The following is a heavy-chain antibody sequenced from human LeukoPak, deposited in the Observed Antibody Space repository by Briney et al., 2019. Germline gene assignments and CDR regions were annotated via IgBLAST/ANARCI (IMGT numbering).Heavy chain of an antibody. J-gene: IGHJ4*02. CDR3: AGERRVDDFWSGYSLRYCFDY. Sequence: PGGSLRLSCAASGFTFSSYSMNWVRQAPGKGLEWVSSISSSSSYIYYADSVKGRFTISRDNAKNSLYLQMNSLRAEDTAVYYCAGERRVDDFWSGYSLRYCFDYWGQGTLVTVSS. V-gene: IGHV3-21*01. CDR1: GFTFSSYS. CDR2: ISSSSSYI. D-gene: IGHD3-3*01.